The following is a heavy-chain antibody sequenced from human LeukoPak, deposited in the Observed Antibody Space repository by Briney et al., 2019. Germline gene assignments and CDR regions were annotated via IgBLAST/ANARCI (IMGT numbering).Heavy chain of an antibody. Sequence: GGSLRLSCVVSGFTFSIYEMNWVRQAPGKGQEWVSYISSSARTIYYADSVKGRFTISRDNAKNSLYLQMNSLRTEDTAVYYCASSTAIGYWGQGTLVTVSS. J-gene: IGHJ4*02. CDR2: ISSSARTI. CDR1: GFTFSIYE. V-gene: IGHV3-48*03. CDR3: ASSTAIGY.